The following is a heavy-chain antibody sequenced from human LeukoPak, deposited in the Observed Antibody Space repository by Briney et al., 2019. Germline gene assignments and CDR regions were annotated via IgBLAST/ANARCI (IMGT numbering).Heavy chain of an antibody. CDR3: ARKCPDYSDTRPYYGMDV. V-gene: IGHV4-31*03. Sequence: TLSLTCTVSGGSISSGGYYWSWIRQHPGKGLEWIGYIYYSGSTYYNPSLKSRVTISVDTSKSQFSLKLSSVTAADTAVYYCARKCPDYSDTRPYYGMDVWGQGTTVTVSS. J-gene: IGHJ6*02. CDR1: GGSISSGGYY. D-gene: IGHD4-11*01. CDR2: IYYSGST.